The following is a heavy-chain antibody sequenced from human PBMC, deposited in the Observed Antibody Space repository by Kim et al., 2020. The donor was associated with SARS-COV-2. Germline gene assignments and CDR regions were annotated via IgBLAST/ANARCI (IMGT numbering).Heavy chain of an antibody. CDR3: AREIGRGMDV. CDR2: ILYDGSNK. CDR1: GFTFSSYA. J-gene: IGHJ6*02. Sequence: GGSLRLSCAASGFTFSSYAMHWVRQAPGKGLEWVALILYDGSNKYYADSVKGRFTISRDNSKNTLYLQMNSLRAEDTAVYYCAREIGRGMDVWGQGTTVTVSS. V-gene: IGHV3-30-3*01.